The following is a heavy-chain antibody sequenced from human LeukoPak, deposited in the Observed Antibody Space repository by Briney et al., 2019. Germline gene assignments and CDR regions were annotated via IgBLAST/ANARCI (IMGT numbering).Heavy chain of an antibody. J-gene: IGHJ4*02. D-gene: IGHD3-3*01. CDR3: ARDVWSGYWYFDY. CDR1: GYTFTGYY. Sequence: SVKVSCKASGYTFTGYYIHWVRQAPGQGPEWMGWINPNSGGTNYAQKFQGRVTMTRDTSISTAYMELSRLRSDDTAVYYCARDVWSGYWYFDYWGQGTLVTVSS. V-gene: IGHV1-2*02. CDR2: INPNSGGT.